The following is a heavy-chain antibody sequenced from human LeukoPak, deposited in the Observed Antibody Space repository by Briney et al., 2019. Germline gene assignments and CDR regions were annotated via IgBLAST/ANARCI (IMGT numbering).Heavy chain of an antibody. D-gene: IGHD3-22*01. J-gene: IGHJ4*02. Sequence: SETLSLTCTVSGGSISSSSYYWDWVRQPPGKGLEWIGTIYYSGNTYYNPSLKSRVTIFVDTSKNQFSLKLSSVTAADTAVYYCARKCYYDSSGYYWGPYFDYWGQGTLVTVSS. CDR1: GGSISSSSYY. V-gene: IGHV4-39*01. CDR2: IYYSGNT. CDR3: ARKCYYDSSGYYWGPYFDY.